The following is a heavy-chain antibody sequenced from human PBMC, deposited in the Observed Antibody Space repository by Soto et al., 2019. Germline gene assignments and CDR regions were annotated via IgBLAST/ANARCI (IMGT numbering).Heavy chain of an antibody. CDR1: GLTFSTYS. CDR2: ISSSSSTI. V-gene: IGHV3-48*01. Sequence: EVQLVESGGGLVQPGGSLRLSCAASGLTFSTYSMNWVRQAPGKGLEWVSYISSSSSTIYYADSVKGRFTISRDNAKNSLYLQMNSLRAEDTAFYFCATYNWNDVKAFDLWGQGTMVTVSS. CDR3: ATYNWNDVKAFDL. D-gene: IGHD1-1*01. J-gene: IGHJ3*01.